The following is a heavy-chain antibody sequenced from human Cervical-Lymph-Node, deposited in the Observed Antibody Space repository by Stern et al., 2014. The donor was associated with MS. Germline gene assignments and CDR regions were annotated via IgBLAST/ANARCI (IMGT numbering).Heavy chain of an antibody. D-gene: IGHD1-26*01. CDR3: ARHVRSGSFSFDY. J-gene: IGHJ4*02. V-gene: IGHV4-39*01. Sequence: QVQLQESGPGLVKPSETLPLTCTVSGCSISSSSYYWGWIRQPPGKGLEWIGSIYYSGSTYYNPSLKSRVTISVDTSKNQFSLKLSSVTAADTAVYYCARHVRSGSFSFDYWGQGTLVTVSS. CDR2: IYYSGST. CDR1: GCSISSSSYY.